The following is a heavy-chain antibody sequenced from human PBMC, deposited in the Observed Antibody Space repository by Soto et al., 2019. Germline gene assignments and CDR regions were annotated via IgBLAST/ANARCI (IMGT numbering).Heavy chain of an antibody. V-gene: IGHV1-18*01. J-gene: IGHJ4*02. CDR2: ISAYNGNT. CDR3: ARVDFGYSYGSNYYFDY. D-gene: IGHD5-18*01. Sequence: ASVKVSCKASGYTFTSYGISWVRQAPGQGLEWMGWISAYNGNTNYAQKLQGRVTMTTDTSTSTAYMELRSLRSDDTAVYYCARVDFGYSYGSNYYFDYWGQGTLVTVSS. CDR1: GYTFTSYG.